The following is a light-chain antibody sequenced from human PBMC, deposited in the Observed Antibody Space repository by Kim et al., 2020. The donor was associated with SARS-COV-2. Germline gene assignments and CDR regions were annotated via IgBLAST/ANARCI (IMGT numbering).Light chain of an antibody. CDR1: HSNMGNYY. V-gene: IGLV1-51*01. Sequence: QKFPISCSVSHSNMGNYYVSWYQQLPGTAPRLLIYDNHERPSGIPDRFSGSKSGTTATLGITGLQTGDEADYYCGAWDTSLSIVVFGGGTKVTVL. CDR3: GAWDTSLSIVV. J-gene: IGLJ2*01. CDR2: DNH.